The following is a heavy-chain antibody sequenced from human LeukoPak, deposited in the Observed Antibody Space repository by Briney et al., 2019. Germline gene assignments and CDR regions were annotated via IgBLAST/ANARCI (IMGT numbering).Heavy chain of an antibody. D-gene: IGHD2-2*03. Sequence: SETLSLTCTVSGGSISSYYWSWIRQPPGKGLEWIGYIYYSGSTNYNPSLKSRVTISVDTSKNQFSLKLSSVTAADTAVYYCARGGLDIVYFDYWGQGTLVTVSS. CDR3: ARGGLDIVYFDY. CDR1: GGSISSYY. V-gene: IGHV4-59*01. CDR2: IYYSGST. J-gene: IGHJ4*02.